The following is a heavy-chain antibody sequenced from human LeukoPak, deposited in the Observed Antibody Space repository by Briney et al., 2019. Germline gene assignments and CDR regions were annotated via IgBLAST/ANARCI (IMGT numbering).Heavy chain of an antibody. CDR3: ARAWVISRLGDAFDI. CDR1: GGTFSSYA. V-gene: IGHV1-69*05. CDR2: IIPIFDTA. J-gene: IGHJ3*02. D-gene: IGHD7-27*01. Sequence: SVKVSCKASGGTFSSYAISWVRQAPGQGLEWMGGIIPIFDTATYAQKFQGRVTMTRNTSISTAYMELSSLRSEDTAVYYCARAWVISRLGDAFDIWGQGTMVTVSS.